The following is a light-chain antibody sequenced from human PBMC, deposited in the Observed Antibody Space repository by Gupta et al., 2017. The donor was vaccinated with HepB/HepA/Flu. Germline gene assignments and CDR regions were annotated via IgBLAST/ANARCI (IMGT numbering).Light chain of an antibody. V-gene: IGKV1-33*01. J-gene: IGKJ2*01. CDR1: RDISNY. CDR3: HHYDNLPKYT. CDR2: DAS. Sequence: DIQMTQSPSSLSASVGDRVTITCQANRDISNYLNWYQQKPGKAPKLLIYDASILETWVPSCFCGSGSWTNFTFTINSLQPDDTATYYCHHYDNLPKYTFGQGTNLEI.